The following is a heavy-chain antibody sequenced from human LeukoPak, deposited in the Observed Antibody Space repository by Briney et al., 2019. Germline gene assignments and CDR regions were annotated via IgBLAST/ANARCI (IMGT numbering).Heavy chain of an antibody. CDR3: ARDSGGSRYYFDY. CDR2: IIPIFGTA. CDR1: GYTFTGYY. J-gene: IGHJ4*02. Sequence: SVKVSCKASGYTFTGYYMHWVRQAPGQGLEWMGGIIPIFGTANYAQKFQGRVTITTDESTSTAYMELSSLRSEDTAVYYCARDSGGSRYYFDYWGQGTLVTVSS. V-gene: IGHV1-69*05. D-gene: IGHD2-15*01.